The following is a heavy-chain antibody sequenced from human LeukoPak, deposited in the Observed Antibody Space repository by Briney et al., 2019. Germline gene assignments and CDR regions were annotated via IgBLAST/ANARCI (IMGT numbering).Heavy chain of an antibody. CDR2: IDTSGTA. CDR1: GASISNYY. V-gene: IGHV4-4*07. J-gene: IGHJ4*02. Sequence: PSETLSLTCTVSGASISNYYWNWIRQPAGRGLEWMGRIDTSGTAKYNPSLKSRVTISLDTSKNQFSLRLTSAAAADTAIYYCARGSKKTVYHTLDYWGQGILVTVSS. D-gene: IGHD2-2*01. CDR3: ARGSKKTVYHTLDY.